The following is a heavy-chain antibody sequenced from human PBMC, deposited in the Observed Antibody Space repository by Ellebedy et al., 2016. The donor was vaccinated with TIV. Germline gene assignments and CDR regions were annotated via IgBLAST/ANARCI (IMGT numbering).Heavy chain of an antibody. D-gene: IGHD4-17*01. CDR2: TYQDGSMK. CDR3: ARRGSYGDYAVQVNSWFDP. CDR1: GFSFRSYW. V-gene: IGHV3-7*01. Sequence: GESLKISCAVSGFSFRSYWMAWVRQAPGKGLEWVANTYQDGSMKYYADSVKGRFTISRDNAKNSLYLHMNSLRAEDTAVYYCARRGSYGDYAVQVNSWFDPWGQGTLVTVSS. J-gene: IGHJ5*02.